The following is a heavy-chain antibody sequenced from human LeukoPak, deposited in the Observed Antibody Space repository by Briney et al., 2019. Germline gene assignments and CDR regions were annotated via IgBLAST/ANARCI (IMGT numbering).Heavy chain of an antibody. Sequence: GGTLRLSCAASGFTFTIYGMSWVRQAPGKGLEWVSGISGGGGSTYYADSVKGRFTISRDSSKNTLYLQMNSLRAEDTAVYYCAKFSGYDILTGRARTWEYWGQGTLVTVSS. V-gene: IGHV3-23*01. CDR2: ISGGGGST. D-gene: IGHD3-9*01. CDR1: GFTFTIYG. J-gene: IGHJ4*02. CDR3: AKFSGYDILTGRARTWEY.